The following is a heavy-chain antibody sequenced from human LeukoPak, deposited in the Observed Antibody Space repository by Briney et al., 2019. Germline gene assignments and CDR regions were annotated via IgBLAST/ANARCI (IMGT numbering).Heavy chain of an antibody. J-gene: IGHJ3*02. CDR3: TREGVYAPDPSSYHRDAFDI. D-gene: IGHD3-16*02. CDR2: IIPVLGVS. CDR1: GGSFSSYV. V-gene: IGHV1-69*04. Sequence: GSSVKVSCKASGGSFSSYVITWVRQAPGQGLEWMGRIIPVLGVSNFAQKFQGRVTIIADKSTNTAHMELSRLESGDTAVYYCTREGVYAPDPSSYHRDAFDIWGQGTVVIVSS.